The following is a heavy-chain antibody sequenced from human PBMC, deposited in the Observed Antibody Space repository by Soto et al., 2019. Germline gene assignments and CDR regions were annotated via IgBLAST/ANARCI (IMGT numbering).Heavy chain of an antibody. V-gene: IGHV3-23*01. CDR2: ISAGGDST. J-gene: IGHJ4*02. Sequence: PGGSLRLSCAASGFTFSNYAMTWVRQAPGKGLEWVSVISAGGDSTYYADSVKGRFAISRDNSKSTLYLQMNSLRAEDTAVYYWAKIASSGSYAGFDYWGQGTLVNVSS. CDR3: AKIASSGSYAGFDY. CDR1: GFTFSNYA. D-gene: IGHD6-19*01.